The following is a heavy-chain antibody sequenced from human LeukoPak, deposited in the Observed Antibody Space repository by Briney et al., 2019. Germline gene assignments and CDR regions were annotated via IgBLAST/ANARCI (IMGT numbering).Heavy chain of an antibody. CDR1: GGSISSYY. J-gene: IGHJ4*02. CDR2: IYYSGST. D-gene: IGHD6-19*01. V-gene: IGHV4-59*01. Sequence: SETLSLTCTVSGGSISSYYWSWIRQPPGKGLEWIGYIYYSGSTNYNPSLTSRVTISVDTSTNQFSLKLISVTAADTAVYYCARGSSGWYRLFDYWGQGTLVTVSS. CDR3: ARGSSGWYRLFDY.